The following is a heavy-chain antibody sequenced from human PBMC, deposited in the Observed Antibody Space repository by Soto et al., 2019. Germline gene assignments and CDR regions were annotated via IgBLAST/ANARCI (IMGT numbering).Heavy chain of an antibody. J-gene: IGHJ6*02. CDR2: IIPVFGII. CDR3: AGGLIVVAGSSAYYSMDV. Sequence: QVHLLLQSGAEVKKPGSSVKVACKASGGNPSNSAISWVRQAPGQGLEWMGGIIPVFGIISHAQNFQGRVTITADESTSTAYMELSSLRSEDTAVYFCAGGLIVVAGSSAYYSMDVWGQGTTVTVYS. CDR1: GGNPSNSA. V-gene: IGHV1-69*01. D-gene: IGHD3-22*01.